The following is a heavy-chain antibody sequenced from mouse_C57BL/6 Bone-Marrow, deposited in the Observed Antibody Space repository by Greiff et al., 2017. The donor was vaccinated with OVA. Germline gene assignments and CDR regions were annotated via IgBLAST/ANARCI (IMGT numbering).Heavy chain of an antibody. CDR1: GYTFTSYW. Sequence: VQLQQSGAELVKPGASVKLSCKASGYTFTSYWMQWVKQRPGQGLEWIGEIDPSDSYTNYNQKFKGKATLTVDTSSSTAYMQLSSLTSEDSAVYYCASPFYYGSSGDYAMDYWGQGTSVTVSS. CDR3: ASPFYYGSSGDYAMDY. J-gene: IGHJ4*01. V-gene: IGHV1-50*01. CDR2: IDPSDSYT. D-gene: IGHD1-1*01.